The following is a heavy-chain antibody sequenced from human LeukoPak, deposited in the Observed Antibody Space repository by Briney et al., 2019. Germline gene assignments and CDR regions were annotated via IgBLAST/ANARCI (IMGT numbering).Heavy chain of an antibody. CDR1: GGTFSSYA. V-gene: IGHV1-69*05. D-gene: IGHD3-10*01. J-gene: IGHJ5*02. CDR3: ASPRYGSGSAAHWFDP. Sequence: SVKVSCKASGGTFSSYAISWVRQAPGQGLEWMGGIIPIFGTANYAQKFQGRVTITTDESTSTAYMELSSLRSEDTAVYYCASPRYGSGSAAHWFDPWGQGTLVAVSS. CDR2: IIPIFGTA.